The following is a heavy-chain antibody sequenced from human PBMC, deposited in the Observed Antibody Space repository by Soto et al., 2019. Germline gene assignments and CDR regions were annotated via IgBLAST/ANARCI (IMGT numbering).Heavy chain of an antibody. CDR1: GFTFDDYA. D-gene: IGHD3-10*01. CDR3: AKDMGLLWFGELESYYYYGMDV. CDR2: ISWNSGSI. J-gene: IGHJ6*02. V-gene: IGHV3-9*01. Sequence: EVQLVESGGGLVQPGRSLRLSCAASGFTFDDYAMHWVRQAPGKGLEWVSGISWNSGSIGYADSVKGRFTISRDNAKNSLYLQMNSLRAEDTALYYCAKDMGLLWFGELESYYYYGMDVWGQGTTVTVSS.